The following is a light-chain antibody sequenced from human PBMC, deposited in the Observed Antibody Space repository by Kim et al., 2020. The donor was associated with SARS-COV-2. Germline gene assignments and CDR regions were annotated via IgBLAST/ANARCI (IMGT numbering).Light chain of an antibody. J-gene: IGKJ1*01. CDR3: QQYDSSVWT. CDR1: QSVNGRF. V-gene: IGKV3-20*01. CDR2: GAS. Sequence: ELVLTQSPGTLSLSPGEGATLSCRASQSVNGRFLAWYQQKPGQAPRLLIYGASTRATGIPDRFSGSGSGTDFTLTISRLEPVDFAMYYCQQYDSSVWTFGQGTKVDIK.